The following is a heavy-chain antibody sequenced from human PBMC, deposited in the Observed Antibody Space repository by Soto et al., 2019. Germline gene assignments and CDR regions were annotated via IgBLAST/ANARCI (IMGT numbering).Heavy chain of an antibody. CDR2: MSGTSGSA. CDR1: GFTFSSSA. J-gene: IGHJ4*02. CDR3: AKEHDVLTGYSRFES. Sequence: EVQLLVSGGGLVQPGGSLRLSCAASGFTFSSSAMSWVRQAPGKGLEWVSSMSGTSGSAYSADSVKGRFTISRDNSKNTLYLQLSSLRVEDTALYYCAKEHDVLTGYSRFESWGQGTLVTVSS. D-gene: IGHD3-9*01. V-gene: IGHV3-23*01.